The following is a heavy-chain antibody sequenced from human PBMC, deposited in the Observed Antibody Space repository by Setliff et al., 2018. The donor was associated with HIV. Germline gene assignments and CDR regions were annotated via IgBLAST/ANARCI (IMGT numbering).Heavy chain of an antibody. Sequence: SETLSLTCAVSGYSISSGYYWGWIRQPPGKGLEWIGSIYHSGSTYYNPSLKSRVTISLDTSKNQFSLKLSSVTAADTAVYYCAREVFSGWRIFDIWGHGTMVTVS. V-gene: IGHV4-38-2*02. D-gene: IGHD6-19*01. J-gene: IGHJ3*02. CDR1: GYSISSGYY. CDR3: AREVFSGWRIFDI. CDR2: IYHSGST.